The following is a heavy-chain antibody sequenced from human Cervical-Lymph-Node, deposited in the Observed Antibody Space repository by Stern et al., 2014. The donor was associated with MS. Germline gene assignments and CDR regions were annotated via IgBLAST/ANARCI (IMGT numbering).Heavy chain of an antibody. D-gene: IGHD5-12*01. CDR2: INPNSGGT. J-gene: IGHJ5*01. CDR1: GYTFSDYY. V-gene: IGHV1-2*02. CDR3: ARGNSGYDYDS. Sequence: VQLVESGAEVKKPGASVKVSCKAFGYTFSDYYIQWVRQAPGQGLEWMGWINPNSGGTNYAQKFQGRVTMTRDTSISTAYMEMSSLTSDDTAVYYCARGNSGYDYDSWGQGTLVTVSS.